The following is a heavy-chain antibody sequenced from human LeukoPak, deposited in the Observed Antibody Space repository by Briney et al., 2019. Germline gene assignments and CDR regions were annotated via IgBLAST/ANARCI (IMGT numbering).Heavy chain of an antibody. V-gene: IGHV3-30*04. CDR3: VRRVAGDY. Sequence: GGSLRLSCAASGFTFSSYAMHWVRQAPGKGLEWVAVISYDGSNKYYADSVKGRFTISRDNSKNTLYLQMNSLRAEDTAVYYCVRRVAGDYWGQGILVTVSS. D-gene: IGHD6-19*01. J-gene: IGHJ4*02. CDR1: GFTFSSYA. CDR2: ISYDGSNK.